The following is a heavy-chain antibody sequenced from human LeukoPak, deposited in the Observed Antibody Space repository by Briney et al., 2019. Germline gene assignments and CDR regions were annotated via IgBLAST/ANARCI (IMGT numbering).Heavy chain of an antibody. Sequence: PGGSLRLSCAASGFTFSSYWMHWVRQAPGKGLVWVSRIDTDEGSTSYADSVKGRLTISRDNAKNTLYLRMNSLRAEDTAVYYCARDGSLPDYWGQGTLVTVSS. J-gene: IGHJ4*02. CDR2: IDTDEGST. V-gene: IGHV3-74*01. CDR3: ARDGSLPDY. CDR1: GFTFSSYW.